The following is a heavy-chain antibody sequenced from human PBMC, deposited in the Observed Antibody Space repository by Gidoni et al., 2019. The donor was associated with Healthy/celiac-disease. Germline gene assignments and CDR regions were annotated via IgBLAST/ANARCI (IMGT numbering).Heavy chain of an antibody. CDR3: ASLPYGEDY. CDR1: GGSISSSSYY. Sequence: QLQLQASGPGLVKPSETLSLTCHVSGGSISSSSYYWRWLRQPPGKGLEWIGIIYYSGSTYYNPSLKSRVTISVDTSKNQFSLKLSSVTAADTAVYYCASLPYGEDYWGQGTLVTVSS. V-gene: IGHV4-39*01. J-gene: IGHJ4*02. CDR2: IYYSGST. D-gene: IGHD4-17*01.